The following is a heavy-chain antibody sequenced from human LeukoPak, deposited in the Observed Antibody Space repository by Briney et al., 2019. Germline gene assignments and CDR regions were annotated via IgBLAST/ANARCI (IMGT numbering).Heavy chain of an antibody. Sequence: GGSLRLSCAASGFTFSSYAMSWVRQAPGKGLEWVSAISGSGGSTYYADSVKGRFTISRDNSKNTLYLQMNSLRAEDTAVYYCAKVNYDILTGYLYYFDYWGQGTLVTVSS. CDR3: AKVNYDILTGYLYYFDY. CDR2: ISGSGGST. D-gene: IGHD3-9*01. V-gene: IGHV3-23*01. J-gene: IGHJ4*02. CDR1: GFTFSSYA.